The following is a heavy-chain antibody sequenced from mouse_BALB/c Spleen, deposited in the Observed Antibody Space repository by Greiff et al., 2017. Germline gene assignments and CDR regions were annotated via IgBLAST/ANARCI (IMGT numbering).Heavy chain of an antibody. CDR1: GFTFTDYY. CDR3: ARDINDDGGGFAY. CDR2: IRNKANGYTT. D-gene: IGHD2-4*01. V-gene: IGHV7-3*02. J-gene: IGHJ3*01. Sequence: EVMLVESGGGLVQPGGSLRLSCATSGFTFTDYYMSWVRQPPGKALEWLGFIRNKANGYTTEYSASVKGRFTISRDNSQSILYLQMNTLRAEDSATYYCARDINDDGGGFAYWGQGTLVTVSA.